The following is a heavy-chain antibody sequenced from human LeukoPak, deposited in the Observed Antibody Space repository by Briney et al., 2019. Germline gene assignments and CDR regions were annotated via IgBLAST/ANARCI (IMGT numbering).Heavy chain of an antibody. Sequence: GGSLRLSCAASGFSFSSYWMHWVRHAPGKGLAWVSRVNSDGTGTNYADSVEGRFTISRDNAKNTVYFQMHSLSAEDTAIYYCIRTLIVATSPYMDVWGKGTTVTVSS. CDR1: GFSFSSYW. CDR3: IRTLIVATSPYMDV. J-gene: IGHJ6*03. CDR2: VNSDGTGT. V-gene: IGHV3-74*01. D-gene: IGHD5-12*01.